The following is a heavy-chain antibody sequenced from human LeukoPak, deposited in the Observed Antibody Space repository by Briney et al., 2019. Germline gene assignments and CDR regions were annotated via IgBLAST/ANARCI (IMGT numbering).Heavy chain of an antibody. Sequence: GSLRLSCAASGFTFSSFAMSWVRRAPGKGLEWIGEINHSGTTNYNPSLKSRLTMSVDTSKKEFSLRLNSVTTADTAVYFCAREEVGARPYFDYWGQGILVTVSS. D-gene: IGHD1-26*01. J-gene: IGHJ4*02. CDR2: INHSGTT. CDR1: GFTFSSFA. V-gene: IGHV4-34*01. CDR3: AREEVGARPYFDY.